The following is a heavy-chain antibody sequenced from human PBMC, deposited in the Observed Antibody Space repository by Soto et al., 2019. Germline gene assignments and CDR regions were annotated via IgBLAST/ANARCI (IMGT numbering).Heavy chain of an antibody. CDR3: ARDHCSSTSCLYNWFDP. D-gene: IGHD2-2*01. Sequence: PVGSLRLSCAASGFTFSSYSMNWVRQAPGKGLEWVSYISSSSSTIYYADSVKGRFTISRDNAKNSLYLQMNSLRAEDTAVYYCARDHCSSTSCLYNWFDPWGQGTLVTVSS. J-gene: IGHJ5*02. CDR2: ISSSSSTI. V-gene: IGHV3-48*01. CDR1: GFTFSSYS.